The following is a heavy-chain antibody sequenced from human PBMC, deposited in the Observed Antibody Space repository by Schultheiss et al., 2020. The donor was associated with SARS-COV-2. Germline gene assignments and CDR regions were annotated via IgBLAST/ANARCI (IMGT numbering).Heavy chain of an antibody. J-gene: IGHJ5*02. V-gene: IGHV3-30*03. Sequence: GGSLRLSCAASGFTVSRNYMSWVRQAPGKGLEWVAVISYDGSNKYYADSVKGRFTISGDNSKNTLYLQMNRLRAEDTAVYYCARESEECSSTSCSRAPWFDPWGQGTLVTVSS. D-gene: IGHD2-2*01. CDR2: ISYDGSNK. CDR1: GFTVSRNY. CDR3: ARESEECSSTSCSRAPWFDP.